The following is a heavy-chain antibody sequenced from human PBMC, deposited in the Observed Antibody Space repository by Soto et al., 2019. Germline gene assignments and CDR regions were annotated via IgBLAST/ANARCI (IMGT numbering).Heavy chain of an antibody. D-gene: IGHD6-19*01. V-gene: IGHV3-7*01. Sequence: GGSLRLSCEASGFTFSRFWMSWVRQAPGKGLEWVTNISEDGSEESYVDSVRGRFTISRDNAKNSLYLQMNSLRAEDTAVYYCARDPTVSDFSGIDYWGQGT. CDR3: ARDPTVSDFSGIDY. CDR2: ISEDGSEE. J-gene: IGHJ4*02. CDR1: GFTFSRFW.